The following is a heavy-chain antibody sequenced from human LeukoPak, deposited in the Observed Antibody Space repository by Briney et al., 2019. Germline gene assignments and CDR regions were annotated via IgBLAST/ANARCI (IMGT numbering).Heavy chain of an antibody. J-gene: IGHJ4*02. CDR2: IYYSGST. Sequence: SETLSLTCTVSGGPISSYYWSWIRQPPGKGLEWIGYIYYSGSTNYNPSLKSRVTISVDTSKNQFSLKLSSVTAADTAVYYCARHQLPAYFDYWGQGTLVTVSS. CDR3: ARHQLPAYFDY. V-gene: IGHV4-59*01. CDR1: GGPISSYY. D-gene: IGHD2-2*01.